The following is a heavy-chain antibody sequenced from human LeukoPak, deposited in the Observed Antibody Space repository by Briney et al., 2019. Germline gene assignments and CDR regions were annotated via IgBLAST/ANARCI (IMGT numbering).Heavy chain of an antibody. D-gene: IGHD2-21*02. J-gene: IGHJ5*02. CDR2: IYYSGST. CDR1: GGPISSSSYY. CDR3: ARPGDLTWFVT. Sequence: PSETLSLTCTVSGGPISSSSYYWGWIRQPPGKGLEWIGSIYYSGSTYYNPSLKSRVTISVDTSKNQFSPKLSSVPAADTVVYYCARPGDLTWFVTRGQGALVTASS. V-gene: IGHV4-39*01.